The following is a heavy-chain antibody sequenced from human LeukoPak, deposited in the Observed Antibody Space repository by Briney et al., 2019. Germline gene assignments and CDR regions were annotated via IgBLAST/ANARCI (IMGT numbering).Heavy chain of an antibody. Sequence: PGGSLRLSCAASGFTFSSYGMHWVRQAPGKGLEWVSAISGSGGSTYYADSVKGRFTISRDNSKNTLYLQMNSLRAEDTAVYYCAKGDGDIVVVPAAPDAFDIWGQGTMVTVSS. J-gene: IGHJ3*02. CDR2: ISGSGGST. D-gene: IGHD2-2*01. CDR3: AKGDGDIVVVPAAPDAFDI. CDR1: GFTFSSYG. V-gene: IGHV3-23*01.